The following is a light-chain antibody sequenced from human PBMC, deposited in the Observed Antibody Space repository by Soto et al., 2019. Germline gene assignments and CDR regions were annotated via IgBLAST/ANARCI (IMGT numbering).Light chain of an antibody. Sequence: QSVLTQPPSASGTPGQRVTISCSGSSSNIGSNTVNRYQQLPGTAPKLLIYNNNQRPSGVPDRFSGSKSGTSASLAISGLQSEDEADYYCAAWDDSLNGLVFGTGTKVTVL. CDR1: SSNIGSNT. CDR3: AAWDDSLNGLV. V-gene: IGLV1-44*01. CDR2: NNN. J-gene: IGLJ1*01.